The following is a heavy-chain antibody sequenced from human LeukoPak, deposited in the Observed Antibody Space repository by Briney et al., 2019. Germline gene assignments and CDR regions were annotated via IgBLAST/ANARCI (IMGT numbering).Heavy chain of an antibody. CDR3: ARDEPLRFLEWLSGYYYYMDV. CDR1: GGTFSSYA. CDR2: IIPIFGTA. J-gene: IGHJ6*03. Sequence: SVKVSCKASGGTFSSYAISWVRQAPGQGLEWMGGIIPIFGTANYAQKFQGRVMITADESTSTAYMELSSLRSEDTAVYYCARDEPLRFLEWLSGYYYYMDVWGKGTTVTVSS. V-gene: IGHV1-69*01. D-gene: IGHD3-3*01.